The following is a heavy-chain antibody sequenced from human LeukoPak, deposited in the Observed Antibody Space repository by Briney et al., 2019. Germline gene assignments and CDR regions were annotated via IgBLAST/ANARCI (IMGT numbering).Heavy chain of an antibody. CDR3: ARGHFRNVETAMVAFRFDP. V-gene: IGHV1-2*02. CDR1: GYTFTGYY. CDR2: IDSDSGAT. Sequence: ASLKVSCKASGYTFTGYYIHWVRQAPGQGLEWMGWIDSDSGATNYPQKFQGRVTMTRDTSITTAYMELRRLRSDDTAVYYCARGHFRNVETAMVAFRFDPWGQGTLVTVS. J-gene: IGHJ5*02. D-gene: IGHD5-18*01.